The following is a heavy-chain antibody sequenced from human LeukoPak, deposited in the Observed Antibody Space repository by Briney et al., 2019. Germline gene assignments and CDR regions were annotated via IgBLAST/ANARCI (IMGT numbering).Heavy chain of an antibody. Sequence: ASVNVSCKASGYTFTGYYMHWVRQAPGQGLEWMGWINPNSGGTNYAQKFQGRVTMTRDTSISTAYMELSRLRSDDTAVYYCARNGSGSSKSERRFDYWGQGTLVTVSS. CDR2: INPNSGGT. J-gene: IGHJ4*02. CDR1: GYTFTGYY. D-gene: IGHD3-10*01. V-gene: IGHV1-2*02. CDR3: ARNGSGSSKSERRFDY.